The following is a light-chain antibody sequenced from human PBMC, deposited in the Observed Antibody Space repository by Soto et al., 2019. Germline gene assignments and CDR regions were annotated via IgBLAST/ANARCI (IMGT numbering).Light chain of an antibody. CDR3: QQSYSSIT. CDR1: QSVSSN. Sequence: EIVMTQSPATLSVSPGEGATLSCRASQSVSSNLAWYQQKPGQAPRLLIYGASSLQRGVPSTFSGGGSGTDFTLTISSLQPEDFATYYCQQSYSSITFGQGTRLEIK. CDR2: GAS. J-gene: IGKJ5*01. V-gene: IGKV3-15*01.